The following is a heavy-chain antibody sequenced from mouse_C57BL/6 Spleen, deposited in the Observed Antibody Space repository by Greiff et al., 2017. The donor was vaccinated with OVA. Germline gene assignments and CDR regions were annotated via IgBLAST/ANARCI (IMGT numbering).Heavy chain of an antibody. CDR1: GYAFTNYL. CDR2: INPGSGGT. CDR3: AREDGYYEGYYAMDY. D-gene: IGHD2-3*01. J-gene: IGHJ4*01. V-gene: IGHV1-54*01. Sequence: QVQLKESGAELVRPGTSVKVSCKASGYAFTNYLIEWVKQRPGQGLEWIGVINPGSGGTNSNEKFKGKATLTADKSSSTAYMQLSSLTSEDSAVYFCAREDGYYEGYYAMDYWGQGTSVTVSS.